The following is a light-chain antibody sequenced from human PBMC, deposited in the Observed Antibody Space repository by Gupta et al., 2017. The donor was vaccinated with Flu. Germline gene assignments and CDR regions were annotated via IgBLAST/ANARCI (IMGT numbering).Light chain of an antibody. CDR3: SSYTRTVTWV. V-gene: IGLV2-14*01. CDR1: SSDIGNSNY. J-gene: IGLJ3*02. CDR2: EVN. Sequence: QSRLTLPASVSGSPRQLITLSCTGTSSDIGNSNYVSWYQQHRGKAPKLILYEVNNRPSGVSNRCSGSKSGNTASLTIAGLQTEDEADYYCSSYTRTVTWVFGGGTKLTVL.